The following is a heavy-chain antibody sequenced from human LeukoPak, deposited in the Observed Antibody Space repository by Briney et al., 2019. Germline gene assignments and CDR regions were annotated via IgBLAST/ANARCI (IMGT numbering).Heavy chain of an antibody. CDR3: ARRIMGTTGHAFDF. D-gene: IGHD2-8*01. J-gene: IGHJ3*01. CDR1: GFIFSDYP. CDR2: TRVSDNNL. V-gene: IGHV3-11*01. Sequence: RPGGSLRLSCAASGFIFSDYPMSWIRQAPGKGLEWLSYTRVSDNNLYYADSVKGRFTISRDNAQTSLYLQMYSLRAEDTAVYYCARRIMGTTGHAFDFWGQGTMVTVSS.